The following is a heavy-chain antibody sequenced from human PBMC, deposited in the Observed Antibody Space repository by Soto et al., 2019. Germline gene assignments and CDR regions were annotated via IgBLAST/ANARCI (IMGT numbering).Heavy chain of an antibody. D-gene: IGHD3-22*01. CDR2: INPNSGGT. V-gene: IGHV1-2*02. J-gene: IGHJ3*02. CDR1: GYTFTGYY. Sequence: GASVKVSCKASGYTFTGYYMHWGRQAPGQGLEWMGWINPNSGGTNYAQKFQGRVTMTRDTSISTAYMELSRLRSDDTAVYYCARDFLGRYYYDSSGPEDAFDIWGQGTMVTVSS. CDR3: ARDFLGRYYYDSSGPEDAFDI.